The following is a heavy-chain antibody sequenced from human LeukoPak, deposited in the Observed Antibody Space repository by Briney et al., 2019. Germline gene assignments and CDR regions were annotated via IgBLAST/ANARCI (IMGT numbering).Heavy chain of an antibody. CDR3: TTEGSGYYPEGCFDY. V-gene: IGHV3-15*01. Sequence: SKTDGGTTDYAAPVKGRFTISRDDSKNTLYLQMNSLKTEDTAVYYCTTEGSGYYPEGCFDYWGQGTLVTVSS. D-gene: IGHD3-22*01. J-gene: IGHJ4*02. CDR2: SKTDGGTT.